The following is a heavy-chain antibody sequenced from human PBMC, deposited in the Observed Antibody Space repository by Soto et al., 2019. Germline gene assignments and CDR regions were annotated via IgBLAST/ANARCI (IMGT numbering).Heavy chain of an antibody. CDR3: EKDSKYIYDYYYYGMDV. J-gene: IGHJ6*02. CDR2: ISYDGSNK. D-gene: IGHD5-18*01. CDR1: GFTFSSYG. V-gene: IGHV3-30*18. Sequence: GGSLRLSCAASGFTFSSYGMHWVRQAPGKGLEWVAFISYDGSNKYYADSVKGRFTISRDNSKNTLYLQMNSLRAENTAVYYCEKDSKYIYDYYYYGMDVWGQGTRATV.